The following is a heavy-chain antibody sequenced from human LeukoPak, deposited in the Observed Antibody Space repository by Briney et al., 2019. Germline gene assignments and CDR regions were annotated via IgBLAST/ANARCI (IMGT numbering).Heavy chain of an antibody. CDR3: ARGVSSSWYLSTYYYMDV. CDR1: GGSFSGYY. D-gene: IGHD6-13*01. V-gene: IGHV4-34*01. Sequence: SETLSITCAVYGGSFSGYYWSWIRQPPGKGLEWIGEINHSGSTNYNPSLKSRVTISVDTSKNQFSLKLSSVNAADTAVYYCARGVSSSWYLSTYYYMDVWGKGTTVTVSS. CDR2: INHSGST. J-gene: IGHJ6*03.